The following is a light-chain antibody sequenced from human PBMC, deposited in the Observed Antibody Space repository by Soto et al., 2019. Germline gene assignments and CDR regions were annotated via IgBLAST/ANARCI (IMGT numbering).Light chain of an antibody. CDR2: GAS. V-gene: IGKV3-20*01. CDR3: YQHEISPPT. CDR1: QSVSNNY. Sequence: EIVLTQSPGTLSLSPGERATLSCRASQSVSNNYLAWYQQKPGQAPRLLIYGASNRATGIPDRFSGSGSGTEFTLTISRLESEDFAVYYCYQHEISPPTFGPGTKVDIK. J-gene: IGKJ3*01.